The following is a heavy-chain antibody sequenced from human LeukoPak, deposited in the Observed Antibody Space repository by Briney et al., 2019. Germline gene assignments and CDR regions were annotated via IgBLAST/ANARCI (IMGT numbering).Heavy chain of an antibody. CDR1: GGTFSSYA. CDR3: ARGSWLAKGGFFDY. CDR2: IIPNNGDT. Sequence: GASVKVSCKASGGTFSSYAISWVRQAPGQGLEWMGRIIPNNGDTNYAQNFQGRVTMTRDTSISTAYMELSSLRSDDTAVYYCARGSWLAKGGFFDYWGQGTPVTVSS. J-gene: IGHJ4*02. D-gene: IGHD6-19*01. V-gene: IGHV1-2*06.